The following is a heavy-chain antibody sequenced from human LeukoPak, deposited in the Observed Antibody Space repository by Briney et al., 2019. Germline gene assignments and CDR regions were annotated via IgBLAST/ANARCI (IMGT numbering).Heavy chain of an antibody. V-gene: IGHV3-23*01. CDR2: ITGSGGST. D-gene: IGHD3-22*01. CDR3: AKGIVVVITGAFDI. Sequence: QSGGSLRLSCEASGFTFSSYAVSWVRQAPGKGLEWVSSITGSGGSTYYADSVKGRFTISGDNSKNTLYLQMNSLRAEDTAVYYCAKGIVVVITGAFDIWGQGTMVTVSS. J-gene: IGHJ3*02. CDR1: GFTFSSYA.